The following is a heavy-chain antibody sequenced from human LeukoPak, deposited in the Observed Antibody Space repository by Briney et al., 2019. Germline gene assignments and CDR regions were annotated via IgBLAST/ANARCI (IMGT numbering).Heavy chain of an antibody. D-gene: IGHD2-21*02. J-gene: IGHJ4*02. CDR3: ARDSYCGGDCAARAVDY. CDR2: IYHSGST. CDR1: GYPISSGYY. Sequence: SETLSLTCAVSGYPISSGYYWGWIRQPPGKGLEWIGSIYHSGSTYYNPSLKSRVTISVDTSKNQFSLKLSSVTAADTAVYYCARDSYCGGDCAARAVDYWGQGTLVTVSS. V-gene: IGHV4-38-2*01.